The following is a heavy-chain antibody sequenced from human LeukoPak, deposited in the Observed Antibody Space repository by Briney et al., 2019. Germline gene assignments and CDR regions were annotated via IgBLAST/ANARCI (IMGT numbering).Heavy chain of an antibody. D-gene: IGHD1-14*01. CDR3: AKDQGLYND. CDR1: GITFSGSG. V-gene: IGHV3-23*01. Sequence: PGGSLRLSCAASGITFSGSGMSWVRQAPGKGLEWVSAISGSGGSTYYADSVKGRFTISRDNSKNTLYLQMNSLRAEDTAVYYCAKDQGLYNDWGQGTLVTVSS. CDR2: ISGSGGST. J-gene: IGHJ4*02.